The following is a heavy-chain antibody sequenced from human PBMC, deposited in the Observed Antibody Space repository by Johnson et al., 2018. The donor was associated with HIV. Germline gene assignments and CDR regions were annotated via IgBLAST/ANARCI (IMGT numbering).Heavy chain of an antibody. D-gene: IGHD2-15*01. Sequence: VQLLESGGGVVRPGGSLRLSCVVSGFKFDDYGMNWVRQAPGKGLEWVSRINSDGSNTNYADAVKGRFTISRDNAKNSLYLQMNSLRAEDTALYYCARRGEYCSDGSCYDAFDIWGQGTMVTVSS. CDR3: ARRGEYCSDGSCYDAFDI. V-gene: IGHV3-20*04. CDR1: GFKFDDYG. CDR2: INSDGSNT. J-gene: IGHJ3*02.